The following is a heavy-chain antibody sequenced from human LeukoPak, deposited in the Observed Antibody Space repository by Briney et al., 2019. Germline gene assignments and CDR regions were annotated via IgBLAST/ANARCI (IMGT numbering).Heavy chain of an antibody. J-gene: IGHJ5*02. CDR1: GGTFSSYA. D-gene: IGHD2-15*01. CDR2: INPNSGGT. CDR3: APLGDSSGGSWRLYNWFDP. Sequence: GASVKVSCKASGGTFSSYAISWVRQAPGQGLEWMGWINPNSGGTNYAQKFQGRVTMTRDTSISTAYMELSRLRSDDTAVYYCAPLGDSSGGSWRLYNWFDPWGQGTLVTVSS. V-gene: IGHV1-2*02.